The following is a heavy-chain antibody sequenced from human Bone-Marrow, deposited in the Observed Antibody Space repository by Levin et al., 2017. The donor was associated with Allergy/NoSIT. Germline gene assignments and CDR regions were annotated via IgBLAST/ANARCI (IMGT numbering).Heavy chain of an antibody. CDR2: ISDSGAST. Sequence: GESLKISCAASGFTFSSYGMSWVRQAPGKGLEWVSTISDSGASTHSADSVKGRFTISRDNSNNTLYLQMNSLRAEDTAVYYCAKIGLLWFGELYPYWGQGTLVTVSS. D-gene: IGHD3-10*01. V-gene: IGHV3-23*01. CDR3: AKIGLLWFGELYPY. CDR1: GFTFSSYG. J-gene: IGHJ4*02.